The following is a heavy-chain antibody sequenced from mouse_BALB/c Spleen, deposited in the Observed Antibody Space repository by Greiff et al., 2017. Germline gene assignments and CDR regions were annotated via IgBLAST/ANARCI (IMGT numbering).Heavy chain of an antibody. CDR3: ARRSTMTSWFAY. CDR1: GFTFSSYG. Sequence: EVQGVESGGDLVKPGGSLKLSCAASGFTFSSYGMSWVRQTPDKRLEWVATISSGGSYTYYPDSVKGRFTISRDNAKNTLYLQMSSLKSEDTAMYYCARRSTMTSWFAYWGQGTLVTVSA. D-gene: IGHD2-4*01. CDR2: ISSGGSYT. J-gene: IGHJ3*01. V-gene: IGHV5-6*01.